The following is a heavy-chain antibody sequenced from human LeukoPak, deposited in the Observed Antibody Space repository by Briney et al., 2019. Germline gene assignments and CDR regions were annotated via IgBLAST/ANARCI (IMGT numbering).Heavy chain of an antibody. Sequence: SETLSLTCTVSGYSISTGYYWDLIRQPPGKGLEWIGTFYHGGSTYYNPSLKSRVTISVDTSKNQFSLKLSSVTAADTAVYYCARGRLRWDYWGQGTLVTVSS. CDR2: FYHGGST. V-gene: IGHV4-38-2*02. CDR1: GYSISTGYY. CDR3: ARGRLRWDY. D-gene: IGHD4-23*01. J-gene: IGHJ4*02.